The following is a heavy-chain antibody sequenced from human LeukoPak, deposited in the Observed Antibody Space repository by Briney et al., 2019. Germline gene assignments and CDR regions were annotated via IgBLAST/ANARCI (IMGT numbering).Heavy chain of an antibody. J-gene: IGHJ4*02. Sequence: GGSLRLSCAASGFTFSNYATNWVRQAPGKGLEWVSSISAGGKSTFYADSVKGRFTMSRDNSMNTMHLEMNSLRADDTAIYFCAKGHGGNYFPVDSWGQGTLVTVSS. V-gene: IGHV3-23*01. CDR3: AKGHGGNYFPVDS. CDR2: ISAGGKST. D-gene: IGHD3-16*01. CDR1: GFTFSNYA.